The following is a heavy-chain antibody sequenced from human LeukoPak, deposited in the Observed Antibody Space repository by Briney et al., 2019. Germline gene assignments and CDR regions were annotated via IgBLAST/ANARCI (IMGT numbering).Heavy chain of an antibody. Sequence: GGSLRLSCAASGFTFSDYSMNWVRQAPGKGLEWVANIKQDGSESYYVDSVKGRFTFSRDNAKNSLYLQINSLRAEDTAVYYCARLGEKADFDYWGQGTLVTVSS. D-gene: IGHD3-16*01. CDR1: GFTFSDYS. CDR2: IKQDGSES. J-gene: IGHJ4*02. V-gene: IGHV3-7*01. CDR3: ARLGEKADFDY.